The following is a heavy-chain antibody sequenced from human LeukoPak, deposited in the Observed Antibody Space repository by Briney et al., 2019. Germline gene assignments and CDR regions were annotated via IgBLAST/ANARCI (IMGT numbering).Heavy chain of an antibody. CDR1: GFTFSSYW. CDR3: ARESGMITFGGVKDY. V-gene: IGHV3-33*08. CDR2: IWYDGSNK. Sequence: PGGSLRLSCAASGFTFSSYWMSWVRQAPGKGLEWVAVIWYDGSNKYYADSVKGRFTISRDNSKNTLYLQMNSLRAEDTAVYYCARESGMITFGGVKDYWGQGTLVTVSS. J-gene: IGHJ4*02. D-gene: IGHD3-16*01.